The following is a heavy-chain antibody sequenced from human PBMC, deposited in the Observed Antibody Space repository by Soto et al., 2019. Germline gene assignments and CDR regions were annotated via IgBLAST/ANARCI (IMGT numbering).Heavy chain of an antibody. V-gene: IGHV3-73*01. CDR3: TRHDGGYYDFWSGYLEAWFDP. CDR1: GFTFSGSA. J-gene: IGHJ5*02. Sequence: GGSLRLSCAASGFTFSGSAMHWVRQASGKGLEWVGRIRSKANSYATAYAASVKGRFTISRDDSKNTAYLQMNSLKTEDTAVYYCTRHDGGYYDFWSGYLEAWFDPWGQRTLVTVSS. CDR2: IRSKANSYAT. D-gene: IGHD3-3*01.